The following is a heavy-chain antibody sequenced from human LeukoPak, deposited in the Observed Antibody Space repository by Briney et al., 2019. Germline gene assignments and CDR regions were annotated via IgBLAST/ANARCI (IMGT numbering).Heavy chain of an antibody. V-gene: IGHV1-2*02. Sequence: ASVMVSCKASGYTFTDYFVHWIRQAPGQGLEWMGWVNPNSGATKYAEKFQGRVTMTRDTSINTAYMDLSRLTSDDTAVFYCARGFFRYGSSFDFWGQGTLVTVSP. CDR1: GYTFTDYF. CDR2: VNPNSGAT. CDR3: ARGFFRYGSSFDF. J-gene: IGHJ4*02. D-gene: IGHD3-10*01.